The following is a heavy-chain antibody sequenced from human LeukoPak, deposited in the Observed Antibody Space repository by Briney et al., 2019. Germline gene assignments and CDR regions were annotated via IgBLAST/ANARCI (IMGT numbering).Heavy chain of an antibody. CDR2: ISGSGDNT. Sequence: GGSLRLSCAASGFTFSTYGMSWVRQAPGKGLEWVSAISGSGDNTYYADSVKGRFTISRDNSKNTLYLQMNVLRAEDTAAYYCAKADETSGDYSDYWGQGTLVTVSS. CDR3: AKADETSGDYSDY. D-gene: IGHD3-22*01. V-gene: IGHV3-23*01. J-gene: IGHJ4*02. CDR1: GFTFSTYG.